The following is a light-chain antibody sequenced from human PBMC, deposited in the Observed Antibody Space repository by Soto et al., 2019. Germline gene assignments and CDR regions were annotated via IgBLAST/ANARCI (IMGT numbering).Light chain of an antibody. J-gene: IGKJ1*01. Sequence: EIVLTQSPGTLSLSPGERATLSCRASQSVSTNYLAWYQRKPGQAPRLLIYGASSRATDITNRFSGSGSGTDFNLTITRLEAEDFAVYYCQQYGSSPPTFGEGTKVEIK. CDR3: QQYGSSPPT. V-gene: IGKV3-20*01. CDR1: QSVSTNY. CDR2: GAS.